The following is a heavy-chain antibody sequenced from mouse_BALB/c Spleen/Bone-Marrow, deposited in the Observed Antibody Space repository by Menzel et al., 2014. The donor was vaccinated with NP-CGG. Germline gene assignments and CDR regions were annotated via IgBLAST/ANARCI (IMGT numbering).Heavy chain of an antibody. CDR1: GHTFTDYW. D-gene: IGHD2-14*01. Sequence: QVQLKESGAELVMPGASVKMSCKASGHTFTDYWMHWVKQRPGQGLEWIGAIDTSDSYTSYNQKFKGKATLTVDESSSTAYMQLSSLTSEDSVVYYCARSDYRFDPLPYWGQGTLVTVSA. J-gene: IGHJ3*01. V-gene: IGHV1-69*01. CDR2: IDTSDSYT. CDR3: ARSDYRFDPLPY.